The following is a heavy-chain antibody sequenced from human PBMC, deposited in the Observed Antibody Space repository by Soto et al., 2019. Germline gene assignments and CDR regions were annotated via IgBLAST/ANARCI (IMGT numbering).Heavy chain of an antibody. D-gene: IGHD2-15*01. V-gene: IGHV3-48*01. CDR2: ISSSSSTI. CDR1: GFTFSSYS. Sequence: EVQLVESGGGLVQPGGSLRLSCAASGFTFSSYSMNWVRQAPGKGLEWVSYISSSSSTIYYADSVKGRFTISRDNAKNLLYLQMNRLRAEETAVYYCARERQDIVVVVAAADAFDIWGQGTMVTVSS. J-gene: IGHJ3*02. CDR3: ARERQDIVVVVAAADAFDI.